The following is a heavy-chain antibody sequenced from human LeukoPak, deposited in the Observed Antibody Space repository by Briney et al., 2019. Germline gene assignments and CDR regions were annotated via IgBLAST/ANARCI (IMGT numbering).Heavy chain of an antibody. CDR3: AKAYYDILTGLDQ. V-gene: IGHV3-23*01. D-gene: IGHD3-9*01. J-gene: IGHJ5*02. CDR1: GFTFSSYA. Sequence: GGSLRLSCAASGFTFSSYAMSWVRQAPGRGLEWVSAISGSGGGTYYADSVKGRFTISRDNSKNTLYLQMSSLRAEDTAVYYCAKAYYDILTGLDQWGQGTLSPSPQ. CDR2: ISGSGGGT.